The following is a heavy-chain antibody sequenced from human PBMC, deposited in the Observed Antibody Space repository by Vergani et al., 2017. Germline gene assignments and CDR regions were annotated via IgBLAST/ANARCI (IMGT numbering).Heavy chain of an antibody. J-gene: IGHJ3*02. CDR3: ARGGAYYDFWSGYDAFNI. CDR1: GGTFSSYA. Sequence: QVQLVQSGAEVKKPGSSVKVSCKASGGTFSSYAISWVRQAPGQGLEWMGGIIPIFGTANYAQKFQGRVTITADESTSTAYMELSSLRSEDTAVYYCARGGAYYDFWSGYDAFNIWGQGTMVTVSS. D-gene: IGHD3-3*01. V-gene: IGHV1-69*01. CDR2: IIPIFGTA.